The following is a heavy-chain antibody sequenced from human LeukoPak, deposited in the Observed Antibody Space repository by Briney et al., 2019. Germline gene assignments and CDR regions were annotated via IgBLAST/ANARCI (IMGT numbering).Heavy chain of an antibody. D-gene: IGHD3-10*01. CDR3: ASRPADTTWYGVFDY. J-gene: IGHJ4*02. CDR1: GGSINSHY. Sequence: SETLSLTCSVSGGSINSHYRSWIRQPPGKRLEWIGYIFNTGNTNYNPSLASRVTMSVDTYKAQFFLRLSPVTAADTAIYYCASRPADTTWYGVFDYWSQGTLVTVS. V-gene: IGHV4-59*11. CDR2: IFNTGNT.